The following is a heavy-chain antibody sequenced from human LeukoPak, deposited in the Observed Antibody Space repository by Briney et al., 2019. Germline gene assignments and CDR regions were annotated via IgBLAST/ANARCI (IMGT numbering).Heavy chain of an antibody. V-gene: IGHV1-69-2*01. Sequence: ASVKVSCKASGYTFTDYYMHWVQQAPGKGLEWMGRVDPEDGETIYAEKFQGRATITADTSTDTAYMELSSLRSEDTAVYYCATGQGYSYGNYYYYMDVWGKGTTVTVSS. CDR1: GYTFTDYY. D-gene: IGHD5-18*01. CDR2: VDPEDGET. J-gene: IGHJ6*03. CDR3: ATGQGYSYGNYYYYMDV.